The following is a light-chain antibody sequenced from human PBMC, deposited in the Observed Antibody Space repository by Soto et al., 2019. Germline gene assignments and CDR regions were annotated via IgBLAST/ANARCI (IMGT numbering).Light chain of an antibody. Sequence: DIQMTQSRSTLSASVGDRVTITCRASQSISNWLAWYQQEPGKAPNLLIYKASNLERGVPSRFSGSGSGTEFTLTISSLQPDDFATYYCQQYNSYVYTFGQGTK. J-gene: IGKJ2*01. CDR3: QQYNSYVYT. CDR2: KAS. V-gene: IGKV1-5*03. CDR1: QSISNW.